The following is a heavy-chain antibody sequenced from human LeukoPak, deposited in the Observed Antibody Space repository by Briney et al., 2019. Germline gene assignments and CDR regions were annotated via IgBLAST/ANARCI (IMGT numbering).Heavy chain of an antibody. D-gene: IGHD4-17*01. J-gene: IGHJ4*02. CDR1: GGSISSYY. CDR3: ARGHNGADTLDY. CDR2: IYYSGST. Sequence: SETLSLTCTVSGGSISSYYWSWIRQPPGKGLEWIGYIYYSGSTNYNPSLKSRVTISVDTSKNQFSLKLSSVTAADTAVYYCARGHNGADTLDYWGQGTLVTVSS. V-gene: IGHV4-59*08.